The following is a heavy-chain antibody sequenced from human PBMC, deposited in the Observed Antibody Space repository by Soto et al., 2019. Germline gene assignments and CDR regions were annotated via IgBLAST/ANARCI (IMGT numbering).Heavy chain of an antibody. CDR1: GFTFSSYG. V-gene: IGHV3-30*18. CDR3: AKDQVVPAATPYYYYYYGMDV. J-gene: IGHJ6*02. Sequence: LRLSCAASGFTFSSYGMHWVRQAPGKGLEWVAVISYDGSNKYYADSVKGRFTISRDNSKNTLYLQMNSLRAEDTAVYYCAKDQVVPAATPYYYYYYGMDVWGQGTTVTVSS. CDR2: ISYDGSNK. D-gene: IGHD2-2*01.